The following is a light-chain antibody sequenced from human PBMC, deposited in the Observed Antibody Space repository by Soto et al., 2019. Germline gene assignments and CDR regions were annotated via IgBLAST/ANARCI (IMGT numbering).Light chain of an antibody. Sequence: QAVVTQPPSASGTPGQRVTISCSGSRSNIGSSTVTWYLQLPGTAPKLLMYNNNQRPSGVPDRFSGSKSGTSASLAISGLQSEDEADYYCAAWDDTLDGWVFGGGTKLTVL. V-gene: IGLV1-44*01. J-gene: IGLJ3*02. CDR2: NNN. CDR1: RSNIGSST. CDR3: AAWDDTLDGWV.